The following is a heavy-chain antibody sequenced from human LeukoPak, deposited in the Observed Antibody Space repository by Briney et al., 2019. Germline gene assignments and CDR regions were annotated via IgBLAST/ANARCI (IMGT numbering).Heavy chain of an antibody. CDR2: IIGDGTRT. D-gene: IGHD2-8*01. CDR1: GFSFSYYW. J-gene: IGHJ5*02. CDR3: LRVDDTNGHNWSDP. Sequence: PGGSLRLSCAASGFSFSYYWMHWVRQGSGKGPVWVSRIIGDGTRTDYADSVKGRFTISRDNAKSTLYLQMNSLTVEDTAVYYCLRVDDTNGHNWSDPWGQGTLVTVSS. V-gene: IGHV3-74*01.